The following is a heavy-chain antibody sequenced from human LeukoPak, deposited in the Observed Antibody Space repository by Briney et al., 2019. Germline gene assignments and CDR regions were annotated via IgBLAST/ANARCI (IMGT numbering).Heavy chain of an antibody. CDR3: ARGTGYPSYYGMDV. V-gene: IGHV4-59*01. CDR2: IYYSGST. Sequence: SEALSLTCTVSGGSISSYYWSWIRQPSGKGLEWIGYIYYSGSTNYNPSLKSRVTISVDTSKNQFSLKLSSVTAADTAVYYCARGTGYPSYYGMDVWGQGTTVTVSS. D-gene: IGHD3-16*02. CDR1: GGSISSYY. J-gene: IGHJ6*02.